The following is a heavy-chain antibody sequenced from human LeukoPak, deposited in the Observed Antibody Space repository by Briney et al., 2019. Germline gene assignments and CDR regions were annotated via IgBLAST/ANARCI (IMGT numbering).Heavy chain of an antibody. D-gene: IGHD3-10*01. CDR2: IYYTGST. CDR3: ASQGATMVRGARAFDY. J-gene: IGHJ4*02. V-gene: IGHV4-59*08. CDR1: GGSISSYY. Sequence: SETLSLTCTVSGGSISSYYWSWIRRPPGKGLEWIGYIYYTGSTNYNPSLKSRVTISVDTSKNQFSLKLSSVTAADTAVYYCASQGATMVRGARAFDYWGQGTLVTVSS.